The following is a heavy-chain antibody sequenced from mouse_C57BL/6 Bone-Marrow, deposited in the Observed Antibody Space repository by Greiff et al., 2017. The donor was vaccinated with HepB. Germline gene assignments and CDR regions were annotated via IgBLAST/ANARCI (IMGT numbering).Heavy chain of an antibody. CDR3: ARYSNPYYYAMDY. D-gene: IGHD2-5*01. J-gene: IGHJ4*01. CDR2: IRSDGST. CDR1: GFSLTSYG. Sequence: VMLVESGPGLVAPSQSLSITCTVSGFSLTSYGVHWVRQPPGKGLEWLVVIRSDGSTTYNSALKSRLSISKDNSKSQVFLKMNSLQTDDTAMYYCARYSNPYYYAMDYWGQGTSVTVSS. V-gene: IGHV2-6*03.